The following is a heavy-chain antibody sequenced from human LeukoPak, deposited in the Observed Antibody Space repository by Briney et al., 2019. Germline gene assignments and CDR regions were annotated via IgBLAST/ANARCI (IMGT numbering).Heavy chain of an antibody. CDR3: ARGVRRDGYNRHAFDI. CDR2: INSGNGDT. Sequence: ASVKVSCKASGYTFISYAIHWVRQAPGRGLEWMGWINSGNGDTYHSQKFQGRVTMTRDTSTSTVYMELSSLRSEDTAVYYCARGVRRDGYNRHAFDIWGQGTMVTVSS. D-gene: IGHD5-24*01. J-gene: IGHJ3*02. V-gene: IGHV1-3*01. CDR1: GYTFISYA.